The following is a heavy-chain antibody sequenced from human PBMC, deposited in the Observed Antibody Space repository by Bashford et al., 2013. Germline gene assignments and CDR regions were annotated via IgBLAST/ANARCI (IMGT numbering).Heavy chain of an antibody. D-gene: IGHD4-11*01. CDR3: AREGAYSNYFFDY. Sequence: SSETLSLTCTVSGASVSSGSYYWSWIRQPPGKGLEWIGNIYYSGSTNYNPSLKSRVTILVDTSKNQFSLKLTSVTAADTAVYYCAREGAYSNYFFDYWGQGTLVTVSS. CDR2: IYYSGST. V-gene: IGHV4-61*01. J-gene: IGHJ4*02. CDR1: GASVSSGSYY.